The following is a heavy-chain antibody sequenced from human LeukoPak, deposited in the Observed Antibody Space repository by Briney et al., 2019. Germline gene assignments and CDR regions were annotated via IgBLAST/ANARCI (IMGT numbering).Heavy chain of an antibody. D-gene: IGHD6-13*01. Sequence: PSETLSLTCAVYGGSFSGYYWSWIRQPPGKGLEWIGEINHSGSTNYNPSLKSRVTISVDTSKNQFSLKLSSVAAADTAVYYCARYSSSWVDYWGQGTLVTVSS. J-gene: IGHJ4*02. CDR1: GGSFSGYY. V-gene: IGHV4-34*01. CDR2: INHSGST. CDR3: ARYSSSWVDY.